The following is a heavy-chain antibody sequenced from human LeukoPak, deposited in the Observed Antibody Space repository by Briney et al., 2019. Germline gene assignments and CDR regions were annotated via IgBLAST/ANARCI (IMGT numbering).Heavy chain of an antibody. Sequence: PSETLSLTCTVSGGSISSYYWSWIRQPPGKGLEWIGYIYSSGSTNYNPSLKSRVTISVDTSKNQFSLNLSSVTAADTAVYYCVRGTNPGNYWYFDLWGRGTLVTVSS. CDR2: IYSSGST. CDR3: VRGTNPGNYWYFDL. V-gene: IGHV4-59*01. J-gene: IGHJ2*01. D-gene: IGHD1-7*01. CDR1: GGSISSYY.